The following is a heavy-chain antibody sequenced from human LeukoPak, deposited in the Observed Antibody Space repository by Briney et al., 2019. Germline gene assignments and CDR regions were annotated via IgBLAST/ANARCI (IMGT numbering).Heavy chain of an antibody. V-gene: IGHV3-11*01. CDR2: ISSSGSTI. Sequence: GGSLRLSCAASGFTFSDYYMGWIRRAPGKGLEWVSYISSSGSTIYYADSVKGRFTISRDNAKNSLYLQMNSLRAEDTAVYYCARDAQVTIFGVVTDYFDYWGQGTLVTVSS. CDR1: GFTFSDYY. D-gene: IGHD3-3*01. CDR3: ARDAQVTIFGVVTDYFDY. J-gene: IGHJ4*02.